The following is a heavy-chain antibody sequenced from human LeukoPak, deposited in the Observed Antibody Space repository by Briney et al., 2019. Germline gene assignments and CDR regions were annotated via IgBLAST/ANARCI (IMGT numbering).Heavy chain of an antibody. CDR1: GFTFSTYG. CDR2: ISSDGSDK. D-gene: IGHD3-10*01. J-gene: IGHJ6*02. V-gene: IGHV3-33*01. CDR3: ARESYYASQGFSYRRSYYYGLDE. Sequence: PGRSLRLSCAASGFTFSTYGVHWVRQAPGKGLEWVAVISSDGSDKYYADSVKGRFTISRDNSKKTVYLQMNSLRAEDSAVYYCARESYYASQGFSYRRSYYYGLDEWGQGTTVIVSS.